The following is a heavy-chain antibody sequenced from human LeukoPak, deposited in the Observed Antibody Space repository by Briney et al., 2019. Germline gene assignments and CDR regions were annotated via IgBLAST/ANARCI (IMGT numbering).Heavy chain of an antibody. V-gene: IGHV4-39*01. CDR2: IYYTGTT. D-gene: IGHD3-10*01. Sequence: SETLSLTCTVSGGSIISRGDYWRGWIRQPPGKGLEWIGGIYYTGTTYNDPSLKSRVTLSVDTSKSHFSLRLTSVTAADTAVYYCARQRASGTWAFDIWGQGTMVTVSS. J-gene: IGHJ3*02. CDR3: ARQRASGTWAFDI. CDR1: GGSIISRGDY.